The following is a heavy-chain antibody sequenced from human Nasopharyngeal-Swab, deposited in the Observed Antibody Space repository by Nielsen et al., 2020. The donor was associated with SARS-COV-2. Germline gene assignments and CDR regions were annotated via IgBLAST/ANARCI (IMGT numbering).Heavy chain of an antibody. J-gene: IGHJ4*02. V-gene: IGHV3-53*01. D-gene: IGHD3-16*01. CDR1: GFTVSRNY. Sequence: GESLKISCAAFGFTVSRNYMSWVRQAPGKGLECVSVIYSGGSTYYADSVKGRFTISRDNSKDTLYLQMNSLRAEDTAVYYCARGGGDDYVWGSYNYYFDYWGQGTPVTVSS. CDR3: ARGGGDDYVWGSYNYYFDY. CDR2: IYSGGST.